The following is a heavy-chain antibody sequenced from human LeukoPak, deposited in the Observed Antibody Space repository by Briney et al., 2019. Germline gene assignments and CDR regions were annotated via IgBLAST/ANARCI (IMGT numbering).Heavy chain of an antibody. Sequence: GGSLRLSCAASGFTFRSYGMNWVRQAPGKGLEWVSYISSSSSTIYYADSVKGRFTISRDNAKNSLYLQMNSLRAEDTAVYYCAREETGIAAAGRDPFDIWGQGTMVTVSS. V-gene: IGHV3-48*01. CDR2: ISSSSSTI. CDR3: AREETGIAAAGRDPFDI. D-gene: IGHD6-13*01. CDR1: GFTFRSYG. J-gene: IGHJ3*02.